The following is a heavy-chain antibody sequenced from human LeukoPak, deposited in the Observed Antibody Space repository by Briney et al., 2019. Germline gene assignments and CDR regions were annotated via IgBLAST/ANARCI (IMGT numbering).Heavy chain of an antibody. CDR3: ARHTSSGWYFIDY. CDR2: ISYSGST. D-gene: IGHD6-19*01. CDR1: GGSISSYY. Sequence: SDTLSLTCTVSGGSISSYYWSWIRQPPGKGLEWIGYISYSGSTNYSPSLKSRVTISVDTSKKQFSLKLRSVTAADTAVYYCARHTSSGWYFIDYWGQGTLVTVSS. V-gene: IGHV4-59*08. J-gene: IGHJ4*02.